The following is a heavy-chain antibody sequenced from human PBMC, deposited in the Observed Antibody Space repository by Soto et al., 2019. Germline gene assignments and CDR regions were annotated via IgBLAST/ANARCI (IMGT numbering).Heavy chain of an antibody. D-gene: IGHD2-2*02. CDR3: AKENPYPFRWFDP. CDR1: GDSFSNSY. V-gene: IGHV4-59*01. Sequence: SETLSLTCTVSGDSFSNSYWSWIRQAPGKGLEWIGYVFSTGSTHHNPSLESRVTISVDTSKNQFSLKLTSVTAADTAVYYCAKENPYPFRWFDPWGQGALVTVSS. J-gene: IGHJ5*02. CDR2: VFSTGST.